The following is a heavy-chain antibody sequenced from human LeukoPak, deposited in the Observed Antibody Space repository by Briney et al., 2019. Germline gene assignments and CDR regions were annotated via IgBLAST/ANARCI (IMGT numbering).Heavy chain of an antibody. J-gene: IGHJ4*02. Sequence: SETLSLSCAVSGGSISSYYWSWIRQPPGKGLEWIGYIYYSGGTNYNPSLKSRVTISIDTSKNQFSRNLSSVTAADTAVYYWARGASGYSYGWGQGTLVTVSS. CDR3: ARGASGYSYG. D-gene: IGHD5-18*01. V-gene: IGHV4-59*01. CDR2: IYYSGGT. CDR1: GGSISSYY.